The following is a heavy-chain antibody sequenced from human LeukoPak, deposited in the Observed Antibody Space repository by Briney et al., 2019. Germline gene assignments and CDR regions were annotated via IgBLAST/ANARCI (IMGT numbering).Heavy chain of an antibody. V-gene: IGHV3-15*01. D-gene: IGHD6-13*01. J-gene: IGHJ4*02. CDR2: IKSKTDGGTT. CDR3: TTDAYSSSWYEDDY. Sequence: PGRSLRLSCAASGFTFSNAWMSWVRQAPGKGLEWVGRIKSKTDGGTTDYAAPVKGRFTISRDDSKNTLYLQMNSLKTEDTAVYYCTTDAYSSSWYEDDYWGQGTLVTVSS. CDR1: GFTFSNAW.